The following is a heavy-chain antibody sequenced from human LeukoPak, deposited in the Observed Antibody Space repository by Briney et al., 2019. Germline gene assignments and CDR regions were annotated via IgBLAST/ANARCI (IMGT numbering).Heavy chain of an antibody. Sequence: ASVTVSCKASGYTFTGYYMHWVRQAPGQGLEWMGWINPNSGGTNYAQKFQGRVTMTRDTSISTAYMELSRLRSDDTAVYCCARGDDYGDYFPYWGQGTLVTVSS. CDR1: GYTFTGYY. CDR3: ARGDDYGDYFPY. J-gene: IGHJ4*02. CDR2: INPNSGGT. D-gene: IGHD4-17*01. V-gene: IGHV1-2*02.